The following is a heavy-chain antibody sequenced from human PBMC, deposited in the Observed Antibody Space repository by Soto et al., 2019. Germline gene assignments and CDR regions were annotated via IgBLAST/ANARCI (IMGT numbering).Heavy chain of an antibody. Sequence: SETLSLTCTVSGGSISSYYWSWVRQSPGKGLEWIGYIYDSGSTTYNPSRKSRVTISVDTSQNQFSLKLNSMTAADTAIYYCAGVGSSSWDFDSWCQEILVTFSS. CDR1: GGSISSYY. J-gene: IGHJ4*02. V-gene: IGHV4-59*01. D-gene: IGHD6-13*01. CDR2: IYDSGST. CDR3: AGVGSSSWDFDS.